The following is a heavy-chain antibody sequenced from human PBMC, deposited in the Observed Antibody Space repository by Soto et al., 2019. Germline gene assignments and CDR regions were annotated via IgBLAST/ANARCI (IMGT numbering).Heavy chain of an antibody. V-gene: IGHV2-5*02. Sequence: QVTLKESGPTLVRPTQTLTLTCTFSGFSLATSGVGVGWIRQAPGKAPEWLALLYWDDDKRYRPSLKTRLTITKDSSKNQVVLKMTNLEPADTATYPCGHYDFWSGVNWGPGTMVTVSS. CDR2: LYWDDDK. D-gene: IGHD3-3*01. J-gene: IGHJ4*02. CDR1: GFSLATSGVG. CDR3: GHYDFWSGVN.